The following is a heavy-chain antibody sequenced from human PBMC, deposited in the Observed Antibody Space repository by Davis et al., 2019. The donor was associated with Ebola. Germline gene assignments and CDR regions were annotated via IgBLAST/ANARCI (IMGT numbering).Heavy chain of an antibody. CDR3: TASDEGAY. CDR2: INSDGSSA. V-gene: IGHV3-74*01. CDR1: GFSFSSYW. D-gene: IGHD3-10*01. Sequence: GESLKISCAASGFSFSSYWMHWVRQAPGKGLEWVSRINSDGSSAIYVDSVKGRFTVSRDNAKNTMYLQMKSLRAGDTAVYYCTASDEGAYWGQGTLVAVSS. J-gene: IGHJ4*02.